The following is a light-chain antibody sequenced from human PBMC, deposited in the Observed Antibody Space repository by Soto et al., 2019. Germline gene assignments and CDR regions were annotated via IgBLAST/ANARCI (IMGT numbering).Light chain of an antibody. J-gene: IGKJ2*01. Sequence: EIVLTQSPGTLSLSPGERATLSCRASQSISGTHLAWYQHRPGQAPRPLIYATSNRATGVPDRFSGSGSGTDFTLTISRLEPEDFAVYFCRQYDSSPPMYTFGQGTKLEI. CDR2: ATS. CDR3: RQYDSSPPMYT. V-gene: IGKV3-20*01. CDR1: QSISGTH.